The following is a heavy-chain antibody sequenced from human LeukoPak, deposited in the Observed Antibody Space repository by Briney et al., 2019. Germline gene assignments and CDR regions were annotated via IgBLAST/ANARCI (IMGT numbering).Heavy chain of an antibody. CDR1: GFTFSSYA. CDR2: ISLTGET. D-gene: IGHD1-26*01. J-gene: IGHJ4*02. V-gene: IGHV4-4*02. Sequence: PGGSLRLSCSASGFTFSSYAIHWVRQPPGQGLEWIGEISLTGETNYNPSLNGRVTMSLDGSRNQLSLTLTSVTAADTAIYYCSRKSGAFCPFGYWGQGTLVIVPP. CDR3: SRKSGAFCPFGY.